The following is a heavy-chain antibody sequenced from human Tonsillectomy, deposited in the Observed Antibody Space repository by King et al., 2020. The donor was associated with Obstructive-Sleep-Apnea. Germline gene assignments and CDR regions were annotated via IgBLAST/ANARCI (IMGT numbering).Heavy chain of an antibody. J-gene: IGHJ3*02. D-gene: IGHD3-3*01. V-gene: IGHV1-18*04. CDR1: GYTFTSDI. Sequence: VQLVESGAEVKKPGASVKVSCKASGYTFTSDIITWVRQAPGQVLEWMGWISGNNGNTNYAQKLQGRVTMTTDTSTTTAYMELRSLRSDDTAVYYCAREERLGAFDIWGQGTMVTVSS. CDR3: AREERLGAFDI. CDR2: ISGNNGNT.